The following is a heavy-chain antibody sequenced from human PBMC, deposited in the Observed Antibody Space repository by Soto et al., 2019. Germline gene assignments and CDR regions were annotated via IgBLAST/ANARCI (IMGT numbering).Heavy chain of an antibody. V-gene: IGHV1-8*01. CDR2: MRANSGET. CDR1: GDIFTNFD. Sequence: QVQLVQPGAEVRKPGASVKVSCKASGDIFTNFDFNWVRQATGQGLEWIGWMRANSGETGHDQKFQGRVSMTRDTSMSTAYMELSSLRAEDTVVYYCARYIYGQGFKAWGQGTLVFVSS. J-gene: IGHJ5*02. D-gene: IGHD3-3*02. CDR3: ARYIYGQGFKA.